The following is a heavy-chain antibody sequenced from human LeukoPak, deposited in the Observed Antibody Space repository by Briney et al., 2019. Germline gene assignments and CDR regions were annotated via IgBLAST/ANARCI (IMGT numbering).Heavy chain of an antibody. CDR3: ARDGALPK. V-gene: IGHV4-39*07. J-gene: IGHJ4*02. CDR2: IYYSGST. Sequence: SETLSLTCTVSGGSISSSSYYWGWIRQPPGKGLEWIGSIYYSGSTYYNPSLKSRVTISVDTSKNQFSLKLSSVTAADTAVYYCARDGALPKWGQGTLVTVSS. D-gene: IGHD2-21*02. CDR1: GGSISSSSYY.